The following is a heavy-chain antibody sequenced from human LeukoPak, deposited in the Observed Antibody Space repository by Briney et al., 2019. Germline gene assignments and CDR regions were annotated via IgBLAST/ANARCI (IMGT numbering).Heavy chain of an antibody. CDR1: GFTFDDYG. V-gene: IGHV3-20*04. Sequence: GGSLRLSCAASGFTFDDYGMSWVRHVPGKGLEWVSGTNWDGAGTGYADSVKSRFTISRDNVKNFLYLQMNSLRVEDTALYFCGRVYWSTTSCYDYYDYHMDVWGKGTTVTVSS. D-gene: IGHD2-2*01. CDR3: GRVYWSTTSCYDYYDYHMDV. CDR2: TNWDGAGT. J-gene: IGHJ6*03.